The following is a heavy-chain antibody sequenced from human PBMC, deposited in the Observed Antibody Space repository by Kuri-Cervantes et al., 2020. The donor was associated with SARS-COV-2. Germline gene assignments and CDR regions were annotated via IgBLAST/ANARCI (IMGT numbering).Heavy chain of an antibody. J-gene: IGHJ4*02. CDR1: GVSVSGGTYY. D-gene: IGHD5-18*01. CDR3: GRVSGIQLWHRYSDS. V-gene: IGHV4-61*09. Sequence: LRLSCAVSGVSVSGGTYYWSWIRQPAGKGLEWIGHLDTSGSTTYNPSLKSRVTISLDTSKNEVSLRLTSATAADTGVYYCGRVSGIQLWHRYSDSWGQGTLVTVSS. CDR2: LDTSGST.